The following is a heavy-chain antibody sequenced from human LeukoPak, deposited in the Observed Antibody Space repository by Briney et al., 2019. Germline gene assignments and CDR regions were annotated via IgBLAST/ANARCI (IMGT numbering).Heavy chain of an antibody. CDR3: ARGGYCSGGSCYSSNWFDP. D-gene: IGHD2-15*01. Sequence: ASVKVSCKASGYTFTNYDINWVRQATGQGLEWMGWMNPNSGNTGYAQKFQGRVTITRNTSISTAYMELSSLRSEDTAVYYCARGGYCSGGSCYSSNWFDPWGQGTLVTVSS. CDR2: MNPNSGNT. CDR1: GYTFTNYD. J-gene: IGHJ5*02. V-gene: IGHV1-8*03.